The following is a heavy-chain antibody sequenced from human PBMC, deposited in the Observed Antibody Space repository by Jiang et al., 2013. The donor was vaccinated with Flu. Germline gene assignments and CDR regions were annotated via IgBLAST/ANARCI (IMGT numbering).Heavy chain of an antibody. D-gene: IGHD1-14*01. CDR2: IGTRSSPI. CDR3: ARDPPGAVTDDY. Sequence: VQLVESGGGLIQPGGSLRLSCAASGFTFSSYEMNWVRQAPGKGLEWVSYIGTRSSPIYYADSVEGRFTISRDNAKNLLYLQMNSLRAEDTAVYYCARDPPGAVTDDYWGQGTLVTVSS. V-gene: IGHV3-48*03. CDR1: GFTFSSYE. J-gene: IGHJ4*02.